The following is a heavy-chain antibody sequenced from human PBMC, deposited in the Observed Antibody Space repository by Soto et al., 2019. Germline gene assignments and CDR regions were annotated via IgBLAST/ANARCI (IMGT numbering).Heavy chain of an antibody. J-gene: IGHJ4*02. V-gene: IGHV3-23*01. CDR1: GFAFSNYA. D-gene: IGHD1-1*01. Sequence: SGVSLRLSCAASGFAFSNYAMSWVRQAPGKGLEWFSTLSGGGTDPYYADSAKGRFTISRDNSRDTLYLQMRSLKAEDTAIYYCAKPSPTYNRKWFAYWHQGSLVTTSS. CDR3: AKPSPTYNRKWFAY. CDR2: LSGGGTDP.